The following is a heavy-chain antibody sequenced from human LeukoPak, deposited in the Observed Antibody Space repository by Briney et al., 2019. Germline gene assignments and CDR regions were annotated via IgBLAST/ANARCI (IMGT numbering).Heavy chain of an antibody. Sequence: ASMKVSCKASGYTFTSYGISWVRQAPGQGLQWMGWVSAYNGNTNYAQKLQGRVTMTTDTSTSTAYMELRSLRSDGTAVYYCASDLPQWVRGTRSYMDVWGKGTTVTISS. V-gene: IGHV1-18*01. CDR1: GYTFTSYG. D-gene: IGHD3-10*01. CDR2: VSAYNGNT. J-gene: IGHJ6*03. CDR3: ASDLPQWVRGTRSYMDV.